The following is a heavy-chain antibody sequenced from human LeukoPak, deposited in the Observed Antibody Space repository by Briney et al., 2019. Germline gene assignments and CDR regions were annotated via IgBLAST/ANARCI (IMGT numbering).Heavy chain of an antibody. CDR3: ARHESLEGGWYYMDV. CDR2: INHSGST. V-gene: IGHV4-34*01. D-gene: IGHD6-19*01. CDR1: GGSFSGYY. J-gene: IGHJ6*03. Sequence: SETLSLTCAVYGGSFSGYYWSCIRQPPGKGLEWIGEINHSGSTNYNPSLKSRVTISVDTSKNQFSLKLSSVTAADTAVYYCARHESLEGGWYYMDVWGKGTTVTISS.